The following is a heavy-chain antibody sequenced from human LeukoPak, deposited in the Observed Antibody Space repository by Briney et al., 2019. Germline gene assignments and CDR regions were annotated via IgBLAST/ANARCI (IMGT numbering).Heavy chain of an antibody. J-gene: IGHJ4*02. Sequence: GGSLRLSCTASGFTFGDYAMSWVRHAPGKGLEWVGFIRSKAYGGTTEYAASVKGRFTISRDDSKSIAYLQMNSLKTEDTAVYYCTRDLSPGYSSGWPPYYWGQGTLVTVSS. CDR3: TRDLSPGYSSGWPPYY. V-gene: IGHV3-49*04. D-gene: IGHD6-19*01. CDR2: IRSKAYGGTT. CDR1: GFTFGDYA.